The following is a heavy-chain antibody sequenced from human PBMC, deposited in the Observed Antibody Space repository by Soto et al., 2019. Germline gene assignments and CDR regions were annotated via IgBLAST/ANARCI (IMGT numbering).Heavy chain of an antibody. V-gene: IGHV4-39*02. CDR1: GGSISSSSYY. Sequence: SETLSLTCTVSGGSISSSSYYWVWIRQSPGKGLEWIGSIYYDGSTYYKPSLKSRVTISVDTSKNQFSLKVSSVTAADTAVYNCARDAYNTVPLDFWGHGTLVTVSS. J-gene: IGHJ4*01. CDR2: IYYDGST. D-gene: IGHD1-1*01. CDR3: ARDAYNTVPLDF.